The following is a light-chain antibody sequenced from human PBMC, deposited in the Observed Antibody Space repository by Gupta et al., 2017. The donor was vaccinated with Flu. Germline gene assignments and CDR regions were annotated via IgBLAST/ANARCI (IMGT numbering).Light chain of an antibody. Sequence: SITSSFTGTSSDVGSYNLVSWYQQHAVKAPKLMIYEVSKRPSGVSNRFSGSKSGNTASLTISGLQAEDEADYYCCSYAGSIYVVFGGGTKLTVL. J-gene: IGLJ2*01. V-gene: IGLV2-23*02. CDR1: SSDVGSYNL. CDR2: EVS. CDR3: CSYAGSIYVV.